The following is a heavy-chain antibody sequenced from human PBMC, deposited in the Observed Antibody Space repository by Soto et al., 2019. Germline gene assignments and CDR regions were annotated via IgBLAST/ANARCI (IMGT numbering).Heavy chain of an antibody. CDR1: GFTFSSYG. CDR2: IWYDGSNK. V-gene: IGHV3-33*01. CDR3: ARDLVRGVSDDY. J-gene: IGHJ4*02. D-gene: IGHD3-10*01. Sequence: QVQLVESGGGVVQPGRSLRLSCAASGFTFSSYGMHWVRQAPGKGLEWVAVIWYDGSNKYYADSVKGRFTISRDNSKNTLYLQMNSLRAEDTAVYYCARDLVRGVSDDYWGQGTLVTVSS.